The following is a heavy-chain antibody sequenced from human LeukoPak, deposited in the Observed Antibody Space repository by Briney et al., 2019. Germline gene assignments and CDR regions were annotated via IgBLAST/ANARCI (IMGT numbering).Heavy chain of an antibody. V-gene: IGHV1-46*01. J-gene: IGHJ1*01. D-gene: IGHD6-13*01. CDR2: INPSGGST. CDR1: GYTFTSYY. Sequence: ASVKVSCKASGYTFTSYYMHWMRQAPGQGLEWMGIINPSGGSTSYAQKFQGRVTMTRDTSTSTVYMELSSLRSEDTAVYYCLYSSSPLGYFQHWGQGTLVTVSS. CDR3: LYSSSPLGYFQH.